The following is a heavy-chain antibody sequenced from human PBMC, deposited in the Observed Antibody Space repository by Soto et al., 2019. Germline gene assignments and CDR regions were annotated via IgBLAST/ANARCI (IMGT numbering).Heavy chain of an antibody. CDR1: GGSISSSSYY. CDR3: ERGFDIAAAGNIYFDY. J-gene: IGHJ4*02. CDR2: LYYSGST. V-gene: IGHV4-39*01. Sequence: PSETLSLTCTVSGGSISSSSYYWGWIRQPPGKGLEWIGSLYYSGSTYYNPSLKSRVTISVDTSKNQFSLKLSSVTAADTAVYYCERGFDIAAAGNIYFDYWGQGTLVTVSS. D-gene: IGHD6-13*01.